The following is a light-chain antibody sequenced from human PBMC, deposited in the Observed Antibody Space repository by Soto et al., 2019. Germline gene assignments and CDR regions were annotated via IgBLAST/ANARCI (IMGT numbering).Light chain of an antibody. Sequence: QAVLTQTPSVSGAPGQRVTISCTGSSSNIGAGYDVHWYQQLPGTAPKLLIYGNINRPSGVPDRFSGSKSGTSASLAITGLRAEDEADYFCQSYDSSLSGFVFGTGTKLTVL. CDR2: GNI. CDR3: QSYDSSLSGFV. J-gene: IGLJ1*01. CDR1: SSNIGAGYD. V-gene: IGLV1-40*01.